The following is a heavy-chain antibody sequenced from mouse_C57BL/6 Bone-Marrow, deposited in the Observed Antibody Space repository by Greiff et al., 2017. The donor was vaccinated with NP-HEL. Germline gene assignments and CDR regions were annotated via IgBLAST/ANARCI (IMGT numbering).Heavy chain of an antibody. Sequence: QVQLQQSGAELVRPGTSVKVSCKASGYAFTNYLIEWVKQRPGQGLEWIGVINPGSGGTNYNEKLKGKATLTADKSSSTAYMQLSSLTSEDSEVYFCTRGGTAVVDYCAMDYWGQGTSVTVSS. V-gene: IGHV1-54*01. J-gene: IGHJ4*01. D-gene: IGHD1-1*01. CDR2: INPGSGGT. CDR3: TRGGTAVVDYCAMDY. CDR1: GYAFTNYL.